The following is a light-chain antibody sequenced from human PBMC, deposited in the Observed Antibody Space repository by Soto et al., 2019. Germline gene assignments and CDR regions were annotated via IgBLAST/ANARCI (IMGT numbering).Light chain of an antibody. CDR2: GAF. CDR3: QQYGDSPPT. Sequence: EIVLTQSPGTLSLSPGERATLSCRASYTISNNYVAWYQQKPGQAPRLLIFGAFRRATGIPDRFSGGGSGTQFTLTVSRLEPEDFAVYFCQQYGDSPPTFGQGTKVEVK. CDR1: YTISNNY. V-gene: IGKV3-20*01. J-gene: IGKJ1*01.